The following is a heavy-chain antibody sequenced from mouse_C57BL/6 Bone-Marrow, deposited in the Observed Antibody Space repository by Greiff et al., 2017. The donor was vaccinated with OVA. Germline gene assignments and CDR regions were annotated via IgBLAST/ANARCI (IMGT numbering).Heavy chain of an antibody. CDR3: ARNEGVYYGSSYWYIDV. D-gene: IGHD1-1*01. V-gene: IGHV2-2*01. Sequence: VKLMESGPGLVQPSQSLSITCTVSGFSLTSYGVHWVRQSPGKGLEWLGVIWSGGSTDYNAAFISRLSISKDNSKSQVFFKMNSLQADDTAIYYCARNEGVYYGSSYWYIDVWGTGTTVTVSS. J-gene: IGHJ1*03. CDR1: GFSLTSYG. CDR2: IWSGGST.